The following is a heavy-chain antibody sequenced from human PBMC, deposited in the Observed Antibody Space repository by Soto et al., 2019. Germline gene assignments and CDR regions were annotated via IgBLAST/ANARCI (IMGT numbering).Heavy chain of an antibody. V-gene: IGHV4-31*03. Sequence: SETLSLTCTVSCGSISSGGYYWSWIRQLPGKGLEWIGYIYYSGSTYYNPSLKSRVTISLDTPKNQYSLNLSSVTAADTAVYYCAGGDAWGIISACWGQGTPVTVSS. CDR3: AGGDAWGIISAC. D-gene: IGHD3-16*02. J-gene: IGHJ4*02. CDR1: CGSISSGGYY. CDR2: IYYSGST.